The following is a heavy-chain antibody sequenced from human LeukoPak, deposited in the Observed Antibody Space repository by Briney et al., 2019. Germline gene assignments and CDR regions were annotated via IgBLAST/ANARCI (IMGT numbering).Heavy chain of an antibody. D-gene: IGHD6-13*01. CDR1: GYTFTSYA. V-gene: IGHV1-2*02. CDR2: INPHRGRT. Sequence: ASVKGSCKASGYTFTSYAMNWVRQAPGQVLEWMGRINPHRGRTNYAQKFQGRVNMTRDTSISTAYMELSRLRSDDTAVYYCARDGRGEKAAADYWGQGTLVTVPS. J-gene: IGHJ4*02. CDR3: ARDGRGEKAAADY.